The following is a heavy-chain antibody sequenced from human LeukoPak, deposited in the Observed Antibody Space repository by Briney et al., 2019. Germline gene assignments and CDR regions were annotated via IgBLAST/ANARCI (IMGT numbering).Heavy chain of an antibody. CDR3: TTTSAPRWELR. J-gene: IGHJ4*02. D-gene: IGHD1-26*01. CDR2: IRSKAYGGTT. CDR1: GFTFGNYG. V-gene: IGHV3-49*04. Sequence: PGRSLRLSCTTSGFTFGNYGMSWVRQAPGQGLEWVGFIRSKAYGGTTEYAASVKGRFTISRDDSKSIAYLQMNSLKTEDTAVYYCTTTSAPRWELRWGQGTLVTVSS.